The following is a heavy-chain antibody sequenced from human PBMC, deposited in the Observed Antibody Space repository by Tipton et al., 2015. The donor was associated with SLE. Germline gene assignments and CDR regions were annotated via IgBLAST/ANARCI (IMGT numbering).Heavy chain of an antibody. CDR1: GFVFSEYY. CDR2: ISYDGSNK. Sequence: RSLRLSCEGFGFVFSEYYLTWVRQAPGKGLEWVAVISYDGSNKYYADSVKGRFTISRDNSKNTLYLQMNSLRTEDTAVYYCTTLLTTFGVLIAPFDYWGQGTLVTVSS. D-gene: IGHD3-3*01. V-gene: IGHV3-30*12. J-gene: IGHJ4*02. CDR3: TTLLTTFGVLIAPFDY.